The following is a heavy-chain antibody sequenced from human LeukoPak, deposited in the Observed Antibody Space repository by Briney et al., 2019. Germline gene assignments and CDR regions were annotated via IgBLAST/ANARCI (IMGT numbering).Heavy chain of an antibody. CDR1: GGSISSYY. CDR2: IYYSGST. D-gene: IGHD2-15*01. Sequence: SETLSPTCTVSGGSISSYYWSWIRQPPGKGLEWIGYIYYSGSTNYNPSLKSRVTISVDTSKNQFSLKLSSVTAADTAVYYCARELLTEGFDYWGQGTLVTVSS. J-gene: IGHJ4*02. CDR3: ARELLTEGFDY. V-gene: IGHV4-59*12.